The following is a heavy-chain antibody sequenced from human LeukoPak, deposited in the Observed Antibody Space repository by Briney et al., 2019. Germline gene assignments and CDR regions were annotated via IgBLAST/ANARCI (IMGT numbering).Heavy chain of an antibody. Sequence: SVKVSCKASGGTFSSYAISWVRQAPGQGLEWMGRIIPIFGIANYAQKFQGRVTITADKSTSTAYVELSSLRSEDTAVYYCARDLGDYYDSSGYSYGYWGQGALVTVSS. CDR1: GGTFSSYA. CDR3: ARDLGDYYDSSGYSYGY. V-gene: IGHV1-69*04. J-gene: IGHJ4*02. CDR2: IIPIFGIA. D-gene: IGHD3-22*01.